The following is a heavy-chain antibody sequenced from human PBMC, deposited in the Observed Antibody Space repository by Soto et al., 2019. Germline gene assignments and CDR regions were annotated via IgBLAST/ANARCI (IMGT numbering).Heavy chain of an antibody. CDR3: AKAVGSSSWYARADY. D-gene: IGHD6-13*01. CDR1: GFTVSSNY. J-gene: IGHJ4*02. Sequence: EVQLVESGGGLFQPGGSLRLSCAASGFTVSSNYRSGFRQAPGKGLEWVSVIYSGGSTYYADSVKGRFTISRDNSKNTLYLQMNSLRAEDTAVYYCAKAVGSSSWYARADYWGQGTLVTVSS. CDR2: IYSGGST. V-gene: IGHV3-66*01.